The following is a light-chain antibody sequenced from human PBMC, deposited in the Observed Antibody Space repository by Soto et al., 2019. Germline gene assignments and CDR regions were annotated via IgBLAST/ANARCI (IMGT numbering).Light chain of an antibody. CDR2: DAS. CDR3: HQYNSY. CDR1: ESIATW. V-gene: IGKV1-5*01. Sequence: DVHMTQSPSTLSASVGDRVTITCRASESIATWLAWYQQKPGKAPKLLIYDASRLESGVPSRFSGGGSGKEFTHTISDLQPDDFATYYCHQYNSYFGQGTKLEI. J-gene: IGKJ2*01.